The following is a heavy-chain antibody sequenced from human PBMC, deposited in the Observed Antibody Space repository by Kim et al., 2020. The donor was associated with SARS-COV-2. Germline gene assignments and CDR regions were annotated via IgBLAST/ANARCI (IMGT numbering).Heavy chain of an antibody. J-gene: IGHJ3*02. CDR3: AKDHSIFDI. CDR2: ST. Sequence: STYFADSVKGRFTISRDSSKNTLYLQMNSLRAEDTAIYYCAKDHSIFDIWGQGTMVTVSS. V-gene: IGHV3-23*01.